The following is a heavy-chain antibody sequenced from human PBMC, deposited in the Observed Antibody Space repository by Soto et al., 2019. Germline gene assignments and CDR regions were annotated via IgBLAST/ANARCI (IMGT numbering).Heavy chain of an antibody. J-gene: IGHJ4*02. Sequence: EVQLVESGGDLVKPGGSLRLSCAASGFTFSESWMSWVRQAPGKGLEWVARILSRTDGGTTDYGAPVKGRFSISRDDSQNMLHLKMNNLQSEYPAIYYCVIYDYSGGGTRYRWAYWGQGTLVTVSS. CDR3: VIYDYSGGGTRYRWAY. V-gene: IGHV3-15*01. D-gene: IGHD3-16*02. CDR2: ILSRTDGGTT. CDR1: GFTFSESW.